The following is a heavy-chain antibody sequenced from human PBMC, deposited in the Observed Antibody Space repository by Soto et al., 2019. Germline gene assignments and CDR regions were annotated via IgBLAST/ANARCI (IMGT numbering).Heavy chain of an antibody. CDR2: TSYEGSFR. CDR3: AKDIEMTTILGLES. V-gene: IGHV3-30*18. CDR1: GFTFSIYG. D-gene: IGHD4-4*01. J-gene: IGHJ5*01. Sequence: GGSLRLSCEASGFTFSIYGMHWVRQAPGKGLEWVAYTSYEGSFRYYADSVKGRFTISRENSKNSMYLQMNSLKAEDTAVYYCAKDIEMTTILGLESWGQGTLVTVSS.